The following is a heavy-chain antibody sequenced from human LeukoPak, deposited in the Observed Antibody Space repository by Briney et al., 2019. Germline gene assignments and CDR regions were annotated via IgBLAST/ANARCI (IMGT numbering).Heavy chain of an antibody. CDR2: VYYSGTT. CDR1: SGSISTYY. J-gene: IGHJ4*02. D-gene: IGHD6-19*01. V-gene: IGHV4-59*01. CDR3: ARVGSGWPYYFDY. Sequence: SETLSLTCTVSSGSISTYYWGWIRQPPGKGLEWIGCVYYSGTTYYNPSLKSRVTISVDTSKNQSSLKLHSVTASDTAVYYCARVGSGWPYYFDYWGQGTLVTVSS.